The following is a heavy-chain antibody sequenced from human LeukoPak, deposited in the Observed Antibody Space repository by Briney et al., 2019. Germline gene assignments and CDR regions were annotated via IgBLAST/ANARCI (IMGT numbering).Heavy chain of an antibody. CDR1: GFTFSSYS. D-gene: IGHD3-3*01. V-gene: IGHV3-48*01. Sequence: GGSLRLSCAASGFTFSSYSMNWVRQAPGKGLEWVSYISSSSSTIYYADSVKGRFTISRDNAKNSLYLQMNSLRAEDTAVYYCARVSFDFWSGYPIDYWGQGTLVTVSS. J-gene: IGHJ4*02. CDR2: ISSSSSTI. CDR3: ARVSFDFWSGYPIDY.